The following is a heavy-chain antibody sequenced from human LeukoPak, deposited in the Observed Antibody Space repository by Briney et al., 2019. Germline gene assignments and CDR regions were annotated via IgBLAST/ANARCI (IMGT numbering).Heavy chain of an antibody. D-gene: IGHD3-16*01. J-gene: IGHJ5*02. Sequence: PGGSLRLSCAASGFTFSSYAMSWVRQAPGKGLDWVSMIYSGGSTNYADSVKGRFTISRDSSKNTLYLQMNSLRAEDTAVYYCVTRLAWGQGTLVTVSS. CDR2: IYSGGST. CDR3: VTRLA. CDR1: GFTFSSYA. V-gene: IGHV3-23*03.